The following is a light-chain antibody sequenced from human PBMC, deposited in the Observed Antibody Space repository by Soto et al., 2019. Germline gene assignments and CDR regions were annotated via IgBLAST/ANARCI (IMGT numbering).Light chain of an antibody. CDR3: QQYDTYST. CDR2: DAS. V-gene: IGKV1-5*01. CDR1: QSISSW. Sequence: DIQMTQSPSTLSACVGDRVTITFRASQSISSWLAWYQQKPGKAPKVLIYDASSLESGVPSRFSGSGSGTEFTLTISSLQPDDFATYYCQQYDTYSTFGQGTKVDIK. J-gene: IGKJ1*01.